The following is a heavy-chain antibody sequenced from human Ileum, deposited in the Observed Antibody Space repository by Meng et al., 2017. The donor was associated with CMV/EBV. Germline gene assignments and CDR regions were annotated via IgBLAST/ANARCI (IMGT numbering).Heavy chain of an antibody. J-gene: IGHJ4*01. CDR1: GASITSDNFH. CDR3: ATYIPGHSGVGY. D-gene: IGHD1-14*01. CDR2: IDTDGST. V-gene: IGHV4-61*02. Sequence: QVQLQEPGPGLVKPSQSLSLTCTVSGASITSDNFHWSWIRQPAGKGLEWIGRIDTDGSTYYNPFLNSRVTVSTDTSKNHYSLKLSSVTAADTAVYYCATYIPGHSGVGYWGHGTLVTVSS.